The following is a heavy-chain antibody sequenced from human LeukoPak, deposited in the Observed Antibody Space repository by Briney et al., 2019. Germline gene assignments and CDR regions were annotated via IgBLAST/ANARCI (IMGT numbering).Heavy chain of an antibody. Sequence: PSETLSLTCTVSGGSISSYYWSWIRQPPGKGLEWIGYIYYSGSTNCNPSLKSRVTISVDTSKNQFSLKLSSVTAADTAVYYCAAGSSGYSLDYWGQGTLVTVSS. D-gene: IGHD3-22*01. J-gene: IGHJ4*02. CDR1: GGSISSYY. CDR3: AAGSSGYSLDY. V-gene: IGHV4-59*01. CDR2: IYYSGST.